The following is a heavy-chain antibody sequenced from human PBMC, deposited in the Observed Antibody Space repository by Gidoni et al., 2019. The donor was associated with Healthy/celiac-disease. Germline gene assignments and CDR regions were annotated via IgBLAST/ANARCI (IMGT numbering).Heavy chain of an antibody. CDR2: ISYDGSNK. J-gene: IGHJ6*02. D-gene: IGHD3-22*01. Sequence: GLAWVAVISYDGSNKYYADSVKGRFTISRDNSKNTLYLQMDSLRAEDTAVYYCAKDTYYYDSSGYYPPGVGYYYYGMDVWGQGTTVTVSS. CDR3: AKDTYYYDSSGYYPPGVGYYYYGMDV. V-gene: IGHV3-30*18.